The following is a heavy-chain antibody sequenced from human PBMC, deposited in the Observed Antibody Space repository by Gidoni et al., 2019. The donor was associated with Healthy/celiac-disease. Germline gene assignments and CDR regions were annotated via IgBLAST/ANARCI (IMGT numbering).Heavy chain of an antibody. CDR2: IYYSGST. CDR1: RGPISSSSYY. V-gene: IGHV4-39*01. CDR3: APYCSSGSCYLEGGFDP. D-gene: IGHD2-15*01. J-gene: IGHJ5*02. Sequence: QPHLQESGPGLEKPSETLSLTCTVSRGPISSSSYYWGWYRQPPGKGPGGMGSIYYSGSTYDNPSLKSRVTISVDTSKNKFSLKLSSVTAADTAVYCCAPYCSSGSCYLEGGFDPWGQGTLVTVSS.